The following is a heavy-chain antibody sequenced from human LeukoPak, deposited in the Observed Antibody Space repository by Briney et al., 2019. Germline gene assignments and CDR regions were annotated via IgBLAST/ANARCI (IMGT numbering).Heavy chain of an antibody. J-gene: IGHJ4*02. V-gene: IGHV1-46*01. CDR2: INPSGGST. CDR3: ARTLEVVNSRGVGYFDY. Sequence: ASVKVSCKASGYTFTSYYMHWVRQAPGQGLEWMGIINPSGGSTSYAQKFQGRVTMTRDMSTSTVYMELRSLRSDDTAVYYCARTLEVVNSRGVGYFDYWGQGTLVTVSS. D-gene: IGHD3-22*01. CDR1: GYTFTSYY.